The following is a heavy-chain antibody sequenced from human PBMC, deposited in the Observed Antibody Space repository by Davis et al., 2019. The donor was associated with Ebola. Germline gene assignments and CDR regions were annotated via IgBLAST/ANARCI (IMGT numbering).Heavy chain of an antibody. CDR2: IIPIFGTA. D-gene: IGHD5-12*01. CDR3: AGNIVATITDYYYGMDV. V-gene: IGHV1-69*06. CDR1: GYTFTSYY. J-gene: IGHJ6*02. Sequence: SVKVSCKASGYTFTSYYLHWVRQAPGQGLEWMGGIIPIFGTANYAQKFQGRVTITADKSTSTAYMELSSLRSEDTAVYYCAGNIVATITDYYYGMDVWGQGTTVTVSS.